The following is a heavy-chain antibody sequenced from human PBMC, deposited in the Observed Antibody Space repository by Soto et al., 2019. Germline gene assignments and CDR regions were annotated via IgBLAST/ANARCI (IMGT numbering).Heavy chain of an antibody. CDR2: ISYDGSNK. V-gene: IGHV3-30-3*01. D-gene: IGHD6-13*01. CDR3: ARDRLDVRHSIAAAGLYYYGMDV. Sequence: GGSLRLSCAASGFTFSSYAMHWVRQAPGKGLEWVAVISYDGSNKYYADSVKGRFTISRDNSKNTLYLQMNSLRAEDTAVYYCARDRLDVRHSIAAAGLYYYGMDVWGQGTTVTVSS. CDR1: GFTFSSYA. J-gene: IGHJ6*02.